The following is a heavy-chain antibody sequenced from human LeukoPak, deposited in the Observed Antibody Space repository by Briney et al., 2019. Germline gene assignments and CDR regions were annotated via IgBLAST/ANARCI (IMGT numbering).Heavy chain of an antibody. CDR3: AREGGYSGSYRDCYFDY. Sequence: GRSLRLSCAASGFTFSSYAMHWVRQAPGKGLEWVAVISYDGSNKYYAGSVKGRFTISRDNSKNTLYLQMSSLRAEDTAVYYCAREGGYSGSYRDCYFDYWGQGTLVTVSS. D-gene: IGHD1-26*01. CDR1: GFTFSSYA. J-gene: IGHJ4*02. V-gene: IGHV3-30*04. CDR2: ISYDGSNK.